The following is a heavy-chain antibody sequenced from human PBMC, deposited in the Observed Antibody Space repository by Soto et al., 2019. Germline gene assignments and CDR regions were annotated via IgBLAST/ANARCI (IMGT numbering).Heavy chain of an antibody. CDR2: ISYDGSNK. Sequence: PGGSLRLSCAASGFTFSSYAMHWVRQAPGKGLEWVAVISYDGSNKYYADSVKGRFTISRDNSKNTLYLQMNSLRAEDTAVYYCARDKLVRQVYYYYGMDVWGQGTTVTVSS. D-gene: IGHD3-10*01. V-gene: IGHV3-30-3*01. J-gene: IGHJ6*02. CDR3: ARDKLVRQVYYYYGMDV. CDR1: GFTFSSYA.